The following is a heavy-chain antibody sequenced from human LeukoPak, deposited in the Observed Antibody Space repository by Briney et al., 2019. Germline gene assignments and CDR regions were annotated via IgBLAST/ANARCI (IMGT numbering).Heavy chain of an antibody. J-gene: IGHJ2*01. CDR2: IIPVLGMA. D-gene: IGHD6-19*01. V-gene: IGHV1-69*04. CDR3: ARDLSAVAGTGFFDL. CDR1: GGTFSNYA. Sequence: GSSVKVSCKTSGGTFSNYAVTWVRQAPGQGLEWMGRIIPVLGMANYAQKFQGRVIITADESTRTAYIELTSLRSDDTAVYYCARDLSAVAGTGFFDLWGRGTLVTVSS.